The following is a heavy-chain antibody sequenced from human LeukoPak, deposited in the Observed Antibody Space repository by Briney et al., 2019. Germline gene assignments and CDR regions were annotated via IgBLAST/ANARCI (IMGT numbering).Heavy chain of an antibody. J-gene: IGHJ4*02. Sequence: GESLKISCKASGYSFTSYWIGWVRQMPGKGLEWMGIIYPGDSDTRYSTSFQGQVTISADKSISTAYLQWSSLKASDTAMYYCARHRGTVTTPLDYWGQGTLVTVSS. CDR1: GYSFTSYW. CDR3: ARHRGTVTTPLDY. CDR2: IYPGDSDT. V-gene: IGHV5-51*01. D-gene: IGHD4-17*01.